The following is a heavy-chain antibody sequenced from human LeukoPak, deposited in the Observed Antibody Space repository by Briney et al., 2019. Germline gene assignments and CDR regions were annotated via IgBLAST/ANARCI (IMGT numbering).Heavy chain of an antibody. D-gene: IGHD3-22*01. CDR3: ARDLTDYYDSSGYYQPDY. CDR2: INTNTGNP. CDR1: GYTFTSYA. V-gene: IGHV7-4-1*02. J-gene: IGHJ4*02. Sequence: ASVKVSCKASGYTFTSYAMNWMRQAPGQGLEWMGWINTNTGNPTYAQGFTGRFVFSLDTSVSTAYLQISSLKAEDTAVYYCARDLTDYYDSSGYYQPDYWGQGTLVTVSS.